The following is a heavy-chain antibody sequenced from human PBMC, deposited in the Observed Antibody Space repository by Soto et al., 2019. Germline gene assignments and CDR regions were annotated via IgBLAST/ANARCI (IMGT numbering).Heavy chain of an antibody. V-gene: IGHV2-5*02. J-gene: IGHJ4*02. CDR2: IYWDDDK. CDR1: GFSLSTSGMG. Sequence: QITLKESGPTLVKPAQTLTLTCTFSGFSLSTSGMGVGWIRQPPGKALEWLALIYWDDDKRYSPSLRSRLTITKDTSKSQFVFTMTNMDPVDIATYYCAQRLATNPDSFFDYWGQGTLVTVSS. D-gene: IGHD2-21*01. CDR3: AQRLATNPDSFFDY.